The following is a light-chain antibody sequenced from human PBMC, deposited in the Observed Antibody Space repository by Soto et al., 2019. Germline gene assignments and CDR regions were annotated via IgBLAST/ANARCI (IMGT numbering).Light chain of an antibody. CDR1: QDINNY. J-gene: IGKJ4*01. Sequence: DIQMTQSPSSLSASVGDRVTITCQASQDINNYLSWYQQTPGKAPNLLIHDASTLETGVPSRFSGGGSGTDLTFTISSLQPEDIATYYSQQYDNLPLTFGGGTKVEIK. CDR3: QQYDNLPLT. V-gene: IGKV1-33*01. CDR2: DAS.